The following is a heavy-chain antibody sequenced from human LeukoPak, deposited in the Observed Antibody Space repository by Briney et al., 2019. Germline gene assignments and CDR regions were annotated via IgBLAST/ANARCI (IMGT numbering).Heavy chain of an antibody. V-gene: IGHV4-34*01. CDR1: GGSFSGYY. J-gene: IGHJ5*02. Sequence: SETLSLTCAVYGGSFSGYYWSWIRQPPGKGLEWIGEINHSGSTNYNPSLKSQVTISVDTSKNQFSLKLSSVTAADTAVYYCARMGSGSYSPNWFDPWGQGTLVTVSS. D-gene: IGHD3-10*01. CDR3: ARMGSGSYSPNWFDP. CDR2: INHSGST.